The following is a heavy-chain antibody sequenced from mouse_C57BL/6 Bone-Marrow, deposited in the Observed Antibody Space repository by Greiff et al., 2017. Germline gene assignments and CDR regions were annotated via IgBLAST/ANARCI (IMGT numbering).Heavy chain of an antibody. CDR1: GFTFSDYY. J-gene: IGHJ4*01. CDR3: ARHDTTAMDY. V-gene: IGHV5-12*01. CDR2: ISNGGGST. Sequence: EVKLMESGGGLVQPGGSLKLSCAASGFTFSDYYMYWVRQTPEKRLEWVAYISNGGGSTYYPDNVQGRFTISRDNAKNTLYLQMSRLKSVDTSMYYCARHDTTAMDYWGQGTSVTVSA. D-gene: IGHD1-1*01.